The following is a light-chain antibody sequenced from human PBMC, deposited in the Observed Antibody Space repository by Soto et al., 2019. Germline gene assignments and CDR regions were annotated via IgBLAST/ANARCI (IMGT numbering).Light chain of an antibody. CDR2: EVS. CDR1: SSDVGGYNI. J-gene: IGLJ1*01. V-gene: IGLV2-14*03. CDR3: ASYTSSNPYV. Sequence: QSALTQPASVSGSPGQSITISCTGTSSDVGGYNIVSWFQQHPGKAPKVMIYEVSYRPSGISNRFSGSKSGNTASLTISGLQAEDEADYYCASYTSSNPYVFGSGTKLTVL.